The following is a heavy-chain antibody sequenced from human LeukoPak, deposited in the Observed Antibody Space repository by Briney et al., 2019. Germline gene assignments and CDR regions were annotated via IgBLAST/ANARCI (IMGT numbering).Heavy chain of an antibody. CDR2: IYGGGST. V-gene: IGHV3-53*04. CDR3: ARAYDSSGYWPEYFHH. CDR1: GFTVSNNY. J-gene: IGHJ1*01. Sequence: GGSLRLSCAASGFTVSNNYVSWVRQAPGKGLEWVSIIYGGGSTYYADSVNGRFTISRHNSKNTLFLQMNSLRTEDTAVYYCARAYDSSGYWPEYFHHWGQGTLVTVSS. D-gene: IGHD3-22*01.